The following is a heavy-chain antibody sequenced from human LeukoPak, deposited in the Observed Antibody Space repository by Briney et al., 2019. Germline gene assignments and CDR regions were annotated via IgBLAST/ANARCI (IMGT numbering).Heavy chain of an antibody. CDR3: AKSPTGSNTWYGWFDP. J-gene: IGHJ5*02. V-gene: IGHV4-59*11. D-gene: IGHD6-13*01. CDR1: GGSISSHY. CDR2: IYYSGST. Sequence: SETLSLTCTVSGGSISSHYWSWIRQPPGKGLEWIGYIYYSGSTNYNPSLKSRVTISVDTSKNQFSLKLSSVTAADTAVYYCAKSPTGSNTWYGWFDPWGQGTLVTVSP.